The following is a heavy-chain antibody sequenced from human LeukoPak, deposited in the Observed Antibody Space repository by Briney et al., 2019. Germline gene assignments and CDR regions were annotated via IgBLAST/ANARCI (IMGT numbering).Heavy chain of an antibody. D-gene: IGHD4-23*01. CDR1: GGSISSYY. CDR2: IYYSGST. J-gene: IGHJ6*03. CDR3: ARVVTLFDYYYYMDV. V-gene: IGHV4-59*01. Sequence: SETLSLTCTVSGGSISSYYWSWIRQPPGRGLEWIGYIYYSGSTNYNTSLKSRVTISVDTSKDHFSMKLSFVTAADTAVYYCARVVTLFDYYYYMDVWGKGTTVTVSS.